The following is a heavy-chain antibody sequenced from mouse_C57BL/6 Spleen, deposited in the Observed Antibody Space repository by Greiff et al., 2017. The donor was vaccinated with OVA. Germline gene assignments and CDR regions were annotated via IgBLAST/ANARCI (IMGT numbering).Heavy chain of an antibody. CDR2: IDPSDSYT. V-gene: IGHV1-59*01. J-gene: IGHJ4*01. Sequence: QVQLQQPGAELVRPGTSVKLSCKASGYTFTSYWMHWVKQRPGQGLEWIGVIDPSDSYTNYNQKFKGKATLTVDTSSSTAYMQLSSLTSEDSAVYYCARTPYARDYWGQGTSVTVSS. CDR1: GYTFTSYW. CDR3: ARTPYARDY.